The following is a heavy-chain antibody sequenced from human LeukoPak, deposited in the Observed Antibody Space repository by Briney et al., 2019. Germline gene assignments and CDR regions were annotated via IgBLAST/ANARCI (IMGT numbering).Heavy chain of an antibody. J-gene: IGHJ6*03. Sequence: KPSETLSLTCAVYGGSFSGYYWSWIRQPPGKGLEWIGEINHSGSTNYNPSLKSRVTISVDTSKNQFSLKLSSVTAADTAVYHCARGLGYSGYDQYYYYYMDVWGKGTTVTVSS. CDR3: ARGLGYSGYDQYYYYYMDV. D-gene: IGHD5-12*01. CDR2: INHSGST. V-gene: IGHV4-34*01. CDR1: GGSFSGYY.